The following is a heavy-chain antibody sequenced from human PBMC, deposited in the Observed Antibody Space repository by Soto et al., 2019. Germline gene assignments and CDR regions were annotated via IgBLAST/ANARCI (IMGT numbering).Heavy chain of an antibody. J-gene: IGHJ6*02. Sequence: QLQLHESGPGLVKPSETLSLTCNVSGDSIGRFYWSWIRQSAGKGLEWIGRVYSTGGVTYNPALKGRVTIPLDRSNNPVSLEMNSVAAAEPAVYFCARDLSGTGLDIWGRGTRVSVSS. CDR3: ARDLSGTGLDI. D-gene: IGHD1-26*01. V-gene: IGHV4-4*07. CDR1: GDSIGRFY. CDR2: VYSTGGV.